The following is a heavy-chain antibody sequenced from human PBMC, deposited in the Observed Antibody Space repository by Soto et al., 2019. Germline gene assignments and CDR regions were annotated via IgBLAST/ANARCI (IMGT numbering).Heavy chain of an antibody. CDR3: ARGGYDILTGYYRYYYYMDV. V-gene: IGHV4-31*03. J-gene: IGHJ6*03. CDR2: IYYSGST. D-gene: IGHD3-9*01. Sequence: SETLSLTCTVSGCSIISGGYYWSWIRQHPGKGLEWIGYIYYSGSTYYNPSLKSRVTISVDTSKNQFSLKLSSVTAADTAVYYCARGGYDILTGYYRYYYYMDVWGKGTTVTVSS. CDR1: GCSIISGGYY.